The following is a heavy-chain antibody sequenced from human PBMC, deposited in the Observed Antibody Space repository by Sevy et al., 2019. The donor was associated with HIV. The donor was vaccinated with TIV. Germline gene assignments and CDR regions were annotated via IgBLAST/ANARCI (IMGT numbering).Heavy chain of an antibody. CDR1: GFTFDDYA. V-gene: IGHV3-9*01. CDR3: AKNIAAAGTGDDAFDI. Sequence: GGSLRLSCAASGFTFDDYAMHWVRQAPGKGPEWVSGISWYSGSIGYAESVKGRFTISRDNAKNSLYLQMNSLRAEDTALYYCAKNIAAAGTGDDAFDIWGQGTMVTVSS. CDR2: ISWYSGSI. D-gene: IGHD6-13*01. J-gene: IGHJ3*02.